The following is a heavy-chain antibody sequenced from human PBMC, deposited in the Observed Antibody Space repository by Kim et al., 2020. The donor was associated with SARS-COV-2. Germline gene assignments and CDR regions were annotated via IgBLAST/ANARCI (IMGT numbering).Heavy chain of an antibody. J-gene: IGHJ4*02. D-gene: IGHD6-13*01. V-gene: IGHV4-4*09. Sequence: THHTPALKERVTIAVDTPKNQFSLKLSSVTAADTAVYYCARMSSSWYLDYWGQGTLVTVSS. CDR2: T. CDR3: ARMSSSWYLDY.